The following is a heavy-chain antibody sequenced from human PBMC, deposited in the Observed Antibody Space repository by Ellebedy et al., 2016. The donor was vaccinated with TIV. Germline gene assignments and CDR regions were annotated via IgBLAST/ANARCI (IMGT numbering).Heavy chain of an antibody. J-gene: IGHJ6*02. CDR1: GFTFSSYA. CDR3: ARDRTAMAHYYYYGMDV. Sequence: GGSLRLSXAASGFTFSSYAMSWVRQAPGKGLEWVSAISGSGGSTYYADSVKGRFTISRDNSKNTLYLQMNSLRAEDTAVYYCARDRTAMAHYYYYGMDVWGQGTTVTVSS. D-gene: IGHD5-18*01. V-gene: IGHV3-23*01. CDR2: ISGSGGST.